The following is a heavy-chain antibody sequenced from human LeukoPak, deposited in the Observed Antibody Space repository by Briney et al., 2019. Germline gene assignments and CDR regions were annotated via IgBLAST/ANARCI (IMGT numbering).Heavy chain of an antibody. J-gene: IGHJ4*02. V-gene: IGHV3-21*01. D-gene: IGHD4-17*01. Sequence: PGGSLRLSCAASGFTFSSYSMDWVRQAPGKGLEWVSSISSSSSYIHYADSVKGRFTISRDNAKNSLYLQMNSLRAEDMAVYYCARSRSSYYGDYAYWGQGTLVTVSS. CDR3: ARSRSSYYGDYAY. CDR1: GFTFSSYS. CDR2: ISSSSSYI.